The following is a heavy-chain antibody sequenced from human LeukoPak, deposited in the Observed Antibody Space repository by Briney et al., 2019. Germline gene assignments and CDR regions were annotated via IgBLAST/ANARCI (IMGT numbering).Heavy chain of an antibody. V-gene: IGHV3-30*02. Sequence: SGVSLRLSCAASGFTFSSYGMHWVRQAPGKGLEGVAFIRYDGSNKYYADSVKGRFTISRDNSKNTLYLQMKSLRAEDTAVYYCAFPGGSGWSFDYWGQGTLVTVSS. CDR2: IRYDGSNK. J-gene: IGHJ4*02. D-gene: IGHD6-19*01. CDR1: GFTFSSYG. CDR3: AFPGGSGWSFDY.